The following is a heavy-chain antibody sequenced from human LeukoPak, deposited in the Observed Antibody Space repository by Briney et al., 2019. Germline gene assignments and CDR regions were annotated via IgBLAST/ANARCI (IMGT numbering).Heavy chain of an antibody. V-gene: IGHV4-39*01. CDR1: GGSISSSSYY. CDR2: IYYSGST. J-gene: IGHJ5*02. CDR3: ARPDTAMVFGVDP. D-gene: IGHD5-18*01. Sequence: SETLSLTCTVSGGSISSSSYYWGWIRQPPGKGLEWIRSIYYSGSTYYNPSLKSRVTISVDTSKNQFSLKLSSVTAADTAVYYCARPDTAMVFGVDPWGQGTLVTVSS.